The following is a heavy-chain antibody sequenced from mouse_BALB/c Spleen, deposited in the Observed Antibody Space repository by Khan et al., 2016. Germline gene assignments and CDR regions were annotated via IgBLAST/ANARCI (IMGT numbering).Heavy chain of an antibody. D-gene: IGHD1-2*01. J-gene: IGHJ4*01. V-gene: IGHV1-7*01. CDR2: INPSTGYT. CDR1: GYTFTSYW. CDR3: ARETTATYYAMDY. Sequence: QVRLQQSGAELAKPGASVKMSCKASGYTFTSYWMHWVKQRPGQGLEWIGYINPSTGYTEYNQKFKDEATLTADKSSSTAYMQLSSLTSEDSAVYYCARETTATYYAMDYWGQGTSVTVSS.